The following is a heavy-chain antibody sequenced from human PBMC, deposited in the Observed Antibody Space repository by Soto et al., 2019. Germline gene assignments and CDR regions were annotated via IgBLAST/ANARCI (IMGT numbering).Heavy chain of an antibody. D-gene: IGHD3-10*01. V-gene: IGHV4-31*03. CDR1: GGSISSGGYY. CDR2: IYYSGST. CDR3: ARVTMVKWYFDY. J-gene: IGHJ4*02. Sequence: SETLSLTCTVSGGSISSGGYYWSWIRQHPGKGLEWIEYIYYSGSTYYNPSLKSRVTISVDTSKNQFSLKLSSVTAADTAVYYCARVTMVKWYFDYWGQGTLVTVSS.